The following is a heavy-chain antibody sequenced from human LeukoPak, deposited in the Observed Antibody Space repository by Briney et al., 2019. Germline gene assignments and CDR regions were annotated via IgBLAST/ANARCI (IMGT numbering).Heavy chain of an antibody. CDR1: GFTFSSYA. V-gene: IGHV3-23*01. CDR2: ISGSGGST. J-gene: IGHJ4*02. CDR3: AKVGLRVATTELGY. D-gene: IGHD5-12*01. Sequence: GGSLRLSCAASGFTFSSYAMSWVRQAPGKGLEWVSAISGSGGSTYYADSVKGRFTIFRDNSKNTLYLQMNSLRAEDTAVYYCAKVGLRVATTELGYWGQGTLVTVSS.